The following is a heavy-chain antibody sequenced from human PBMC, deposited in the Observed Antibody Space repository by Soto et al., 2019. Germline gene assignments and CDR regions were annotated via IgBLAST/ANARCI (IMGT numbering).Heavy chain of an antibody. CDR1: GFTFSSYA. D-gene: IGHD6-6*01. CDR2: ISGSGGST. V-gene: IGHV3-23*01. Sequence: GGSLRLSCAASGFTFSSYAMSWVRQAPGKGLEWVSAISGSGGSTYYADSEKGRFTISRDNSKNTLYLQMNSLRAEDTAVYYCVKAQDQLVLFFDYWGQGTLVTVSS. CDR3: VKAQDQLVLFFDY. J-gene: IGHJ4*02.